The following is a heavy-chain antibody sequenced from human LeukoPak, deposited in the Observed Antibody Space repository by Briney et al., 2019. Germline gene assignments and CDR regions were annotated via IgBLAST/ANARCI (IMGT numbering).Heavy chain of an antibody. D-gene: IGHD6-19*01. J-gene: IGHJ4*02. CDR2: ISYDGSNK. Sequence: GGSLRLSCAASGFTFNSYAMSWVRQAPGKGLEWVALISYDGSNKYYADSVKGRFTISRDNSKNTVYLQMNSLRPEDTAVYYCARSGAAVAGFDYWGQGTLVTVSS. CDR1: GFTFNSYA. V-gene: IGHV3-30-3*01. CDR3: ARSGAAVAGFDY.